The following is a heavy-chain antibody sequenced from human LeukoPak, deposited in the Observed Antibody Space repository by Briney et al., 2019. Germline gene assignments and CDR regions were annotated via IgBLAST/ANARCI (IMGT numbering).Heavy chain of an antibody. V-gene: IGHV3-21*01. Sequence: GGSLRLSCAASGFTFSSYSMNWVRQAPGKGLEWVSSISSSSSYIYYADSVKGRFTISRDNAKNSLYLQMNSLRAEDTAVYYCARGFGYPFDWFDPWGQGTLVTVSS. CDR1: GFTFSSYS. CDR2: ISSSSSYI. CDR3: ARGFGYPFDWFDP. J-gene: IGHJ5*02. D-gene: IGHD5-12*01.